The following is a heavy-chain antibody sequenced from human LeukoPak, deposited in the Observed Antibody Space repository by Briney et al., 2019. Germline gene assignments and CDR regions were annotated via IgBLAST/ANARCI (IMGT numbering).Heavy chain of an antibody. CDR3: AKGHTYGMI. Sequence: GGSLRLSCAASGFTFSDYYMSWIRQTPGKGPEWVSYISGSGTTMEYAKSVKGRFTISRDNAKDSLYLQMNSLEAEDTAVYYCAKGHTYGMIWGQRTLVSVSS. D-gene: IGHD2-8*01. CDR2: ISGSGTTM. CDR1: GFTFSDYY. J-gene: IGHJ4*02. V-gene: IGHV3-11*01.